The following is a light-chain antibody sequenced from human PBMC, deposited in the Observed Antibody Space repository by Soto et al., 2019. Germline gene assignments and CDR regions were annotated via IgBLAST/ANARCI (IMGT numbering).Light chain of an antibody. CDR2: GAS. CDR3: QQYDGSSIT. Sequence: VTQSPATLSVSPWERATLYCRASQSVSDTLAWYQQKPGQAPRLLIYGASSRATGVPDRFSGSGSGTDFTLTISRLEPEDFAVYSCQQYDGSSITFGQGTRLEI. J-gene: IGKJ5*01. CDR1: QSVSDT. V-gene: IGKV3-20*01.